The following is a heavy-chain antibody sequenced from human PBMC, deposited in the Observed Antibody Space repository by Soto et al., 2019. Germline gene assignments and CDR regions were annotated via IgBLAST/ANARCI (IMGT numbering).Heavy chain of an antibody. D-gene: IGHD3-22*01. V-gene: IGHV3-30-3*01. J-gene: IGHJ4*02. CDR3: ARDYSYWFSGYGY. Sequence: GGSLRLSCAASGFTFSSYAMHWVRQAPGKGLEWVAVISYDGSNKYYADSVKGRFTISRDNSKNTLYLQMNSLRAEDTAVYYCARDYSYWFSGYGYWGQGTLVTVSS. CDR2: ISYDGSNK. CDR1: GFTFSSYA.